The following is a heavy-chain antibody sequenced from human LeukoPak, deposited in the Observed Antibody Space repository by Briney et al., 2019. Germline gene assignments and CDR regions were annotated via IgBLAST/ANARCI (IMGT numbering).Heavy chain of an antibody. CDR2: IYYSGTS. J-gene: IGHJ4*02. D-gene: IGHD6-6*01. V-gene: IGHV4-39*01. Sequence: SETLSLTCTVSGGSINSSSYYWGWIRQPPGKGLEWIGSIYYSGTSYYNPSPRSRVTISVDTSKNQFSLKLTSVTAADTAVYYCARQEGGAARGNFDYWGQGTLVTASS. CDR1: GGSINSSSYY. CDR3: ARQEGGAARGNFDY.